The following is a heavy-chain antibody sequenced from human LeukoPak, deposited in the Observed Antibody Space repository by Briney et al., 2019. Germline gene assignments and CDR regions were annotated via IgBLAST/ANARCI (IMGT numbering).Heavy chain of an antibody. CDR2: IRYDGGNK. V-gene: IGHV3-30*02. D-gene: IGHD3-3*01. J-gene: IGHJ4*02. CDR3: AKKRDRFGVVISHLGY. CDR1: GFTFSSYG. Sequence: GGSLRLSCAASGFTFSSYGMHWVRQAPGKGLEWVAFIRYDGGNKYYADSVKGRFTISRDNSKNTLYLQMNSLRAEDTAVYYCAKKRDRFGVVISHLGYWGQGTLVTVSS.